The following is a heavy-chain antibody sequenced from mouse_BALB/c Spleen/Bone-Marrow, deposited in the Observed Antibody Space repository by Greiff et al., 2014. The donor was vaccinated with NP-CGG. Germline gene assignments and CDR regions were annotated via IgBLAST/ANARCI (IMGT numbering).Heavy chain of an antibody. CDR3: ARSGERYGAMDY. CDR2: ISDGGTYT. D-gene: IGHD1-1*02. J-gene: IGHJ4*01. Sequence: VQLKDSGGDLVKPGGSLKLSCAASGFTFSDFYMFWFRQTPEKRLEWVATISDGGTYTYYPDSVKGRLTISRDNAKNNLYLQMSSLKSEDTAMYYCARSGERYGAMDYWGQGTSVTVSS. V-gene: IGHV5-4*02. CDR1: GFTFSDFY.